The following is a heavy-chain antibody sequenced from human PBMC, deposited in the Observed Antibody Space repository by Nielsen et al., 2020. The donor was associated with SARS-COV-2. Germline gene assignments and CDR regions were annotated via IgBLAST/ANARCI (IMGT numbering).Heavy chain of an antibody. CDR3: AKDLPRGYSYGWVYYYYGMDV. Sequence: GESLKISCAASGFTFSSYEMNWVRQAPGKGLEWVSYISSSGSTIYYADSVKGRFTISRDNSKNTLYLQMNSPRAEDTAVYYCAKDLPRGYSYGWVYYYYGMDVWGQGTTVTVSS. CDR1: GFTFSSYE. D-gene: IGHD5-18*01. CDR2: ISSSGSTI. J-gene: IGHJ6*02. V-gene: IGHV3-48*03.